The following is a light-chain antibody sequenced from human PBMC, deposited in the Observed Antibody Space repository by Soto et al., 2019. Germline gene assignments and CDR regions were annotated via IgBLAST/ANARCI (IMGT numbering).Light chain of an antibody. V-gene: IGKV2-30*01. Sequence: DVVMTQSPLSLPVTLGQPASISCRSSQSLVYSDGNTYLNWFRQRPGQSPRRLIYKVSNRDSGVPDRFSGSGSGTDFTLKISRVEAEDVGVYYCMQGTHWPLWTFGQGTKVEIK. CDR1: QSLVYSDGNTY. CDR3: MQGTHWPLWT. CDR2: KVS. J-gene: IGKJ1*01.